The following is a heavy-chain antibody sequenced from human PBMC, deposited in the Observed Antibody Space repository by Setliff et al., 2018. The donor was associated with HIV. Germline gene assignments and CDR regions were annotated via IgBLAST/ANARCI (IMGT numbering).Heavy chain of an antibody. CDR3: ARAALRYCTSTSCPRVDAFDI. CDR2: IGTSSATK. V-gene: IGHV3-11*01. Sequence: GGSLRLSCVASGFTFSDYYMIWIRQAPGQGLEWVSYIGTSSATKYYADSVKGRFTISRDNAKNSLYLQMNSVRADDTAVYYCARAALRYCTSTSCPRVDAFDIWGQGTMVTVSS. J-gene: IGHJ3*02. CDR1: GFTFSDYY. D-gene: IGHD2-2*01.